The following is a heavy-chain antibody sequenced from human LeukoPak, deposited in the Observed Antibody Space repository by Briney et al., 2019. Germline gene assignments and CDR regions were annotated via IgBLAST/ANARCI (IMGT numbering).Heavy chain of an antibody. CDR3: ARGRTGYQLLPTKKDYSYYYVDV. CDR2: INHSGST. D-gene: IGHD2-2*01. CDR1: GGSFSGHY. V-gene: IGHV4-34*01. J-gene: IGHJ6*03. Sequence: SETLSLTCAVYGGSFSGHYWSWIRQPPGKGLEWIGEINHSGSTNYNPSLKSRVTISLDTSKNRFSLKLTSVTAADTAVYYCARGRTGYQLLPTKKDYSYYYVDVWDKGTTVTVSS.